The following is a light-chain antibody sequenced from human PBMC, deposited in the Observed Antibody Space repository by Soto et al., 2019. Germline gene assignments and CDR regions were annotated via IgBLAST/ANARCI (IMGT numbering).Light chain of an antibody. CDR1: QSIDTW. CDR3: QEYKNDYGT. Sequence: EIQMTQSPATLAASVGDRVSLTCRPSQSIDTWLAWYQQKPGKAPNLLIYKASRLESGVPSRFSGSGSGTEFTLTISSLQPEDFGSYYCQEYKNDYGTFGQGTKVEIK. J-gene: IGKJ1*01. CDR2: KAS. V-gene: IGKV1-5*03.